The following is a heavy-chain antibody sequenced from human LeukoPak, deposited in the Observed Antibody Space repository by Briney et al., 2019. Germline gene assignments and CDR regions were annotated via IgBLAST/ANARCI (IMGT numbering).Heavy chain of an antibody. Sequence: QSGGSLRLSCAASGFTFSSYWMHWVRQAPGKGLVWVSGINSDGSSTSYADSVKGRFTISRDNAKNTLYLQMNSLRAEDTAVYYSAREGGSGSYYYYYGMDVWGQGTTVTVSS. CDR1: GFTFSSYW. V-gene: IGHV3-74*01. CDR3: AREGGSGSYYYYYGMDV. J-gene: IGHJ6*02. D-gene: IGHD3-10*01. CDR2: INSDGSST.